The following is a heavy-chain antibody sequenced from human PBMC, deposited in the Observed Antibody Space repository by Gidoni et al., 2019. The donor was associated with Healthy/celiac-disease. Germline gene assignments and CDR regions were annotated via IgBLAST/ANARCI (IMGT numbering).Heavy chain of an antibody. CDR3: ASLVVPAAQDAFDI. V-gene: IGHV3-30-3*01. J-gene: IGHJ3*02. CDR1: GFPFSSYA. CDR2: ISYDGSNK. D-gene: IGHD2-2*01. Sequence: VQPGRSLRLSCAASGFPFSSYAMHWVRQAPGKGLEWVAVISYDGSNKYYADSVKGRFTISRDNSKNTLYLQMNSLRAEDTAVYYCASLVVPAAQDAFDIWGQGTMVTVSS.